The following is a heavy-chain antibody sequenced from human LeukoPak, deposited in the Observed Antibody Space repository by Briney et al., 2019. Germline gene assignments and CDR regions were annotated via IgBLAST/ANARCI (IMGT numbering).Heavy chain of an antibody. J-gene: IGHJ5*02. Sequence: SETLSLTCTVSGYFISSGYYWGWIRQPPGKGLEWIGSIYHSGSTYYNPSLKSRVTMSVDTSKNQFSLKLSSVTAADTAVYYCARETYYDFWSGYYTSNWFDPWGQGTLVTVSS. D-gene: IGHD3-3*01. CDR2: IYHSGST. CDR1: GYFISSGYY. V-gene: IGHV4-38-2*02. CDR3: ARETYYDFWSGYYTSNWFDP.